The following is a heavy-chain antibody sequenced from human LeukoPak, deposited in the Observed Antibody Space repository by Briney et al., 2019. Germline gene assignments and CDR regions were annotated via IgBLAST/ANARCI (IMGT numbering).Heavy chain of an antibody. CDR2: IYPGDSDT. CDR1: GYSFTSYW. CDR3: ARHQYYYDSNGLNWFDP. D-gene: IGHD3-22*01. J-gene: IGHJ5*02. Sequence: GESLKISCKGSGYSFTSYWIGWVRQMPGKGLEWMGIIYPGDSDTRYSPSFQGQVTISADKSISTAYLQWSSLKASDTAMYYCARHQYYYDSNGLNWFDPWGQGTLVTVSS. V-gene: IGHV5-51*01.